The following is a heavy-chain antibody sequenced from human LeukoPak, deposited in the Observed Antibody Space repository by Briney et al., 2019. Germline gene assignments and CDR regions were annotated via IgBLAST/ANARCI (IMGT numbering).Heavy chain of an antibody. CDR3: AKDQYVDYFDY. Sequence: GGSLRLSCAASGFTFSSYWMSWVRQAPGKGLEWVANIKQDGSEKYYADSVKGRFTISRDNAKNSLFLQMNSLRAEDTAVYYCAKDQYVDYFDYWGQGTLVTVSS. CDR1: GFTFSSYW. J-gene: IGHJ4*02. D-gene: IGHD3-16*01. CDR2: IKQDGSEK. V-gene: IGHV3-7*01.